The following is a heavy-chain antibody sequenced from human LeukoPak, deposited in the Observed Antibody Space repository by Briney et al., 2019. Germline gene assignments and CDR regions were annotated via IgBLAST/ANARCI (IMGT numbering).Heavy chain of an antibody. V-gene: IGHV4-59*01. J-gene: IGHJ3*02. CDR1: GGSISSYY. CDR2: IYYSGST. CDR3: ARPYYYGSGSYAFDI. Sequence: SETLSLTCTVSGGSISSYYWSWIRQPPGKGPEWIGYIYYSGSTNYNPSLKSRVTISVDTSKNQFSLKLSSVTAADTAVYYCARPYYYGSGSYAFDIWGQGTMVTVSS. D-gene: IGHD3-10*01.